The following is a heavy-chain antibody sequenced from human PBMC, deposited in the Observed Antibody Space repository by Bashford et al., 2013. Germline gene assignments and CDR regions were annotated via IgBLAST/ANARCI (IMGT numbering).Heavy chain of an antibody. J-gene: IGHJ4*02. V-gene: IGHV1-2*02. Sequence: VASVKVSCKASGDTFSGYLVHWVRQAPGQGLEWMGWIKPNSGDKKYEQRFQGRVTMTTDTSISTAYLDLSRLSSDDTAVYYCARDPTVAGTPYYFDSWGQGTLVTVSS. D-gene: IGHD6-19*01. CDR1: GDTFSGYL. CDR2: IKPNSGDK. CDR3: ARDPTVAGTPYYFDS.